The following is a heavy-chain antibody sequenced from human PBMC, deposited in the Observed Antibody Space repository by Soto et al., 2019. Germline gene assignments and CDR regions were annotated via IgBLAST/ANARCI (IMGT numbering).Heavy chain of an antibody. Sequence: SETLSLTCTVPGGSISSHHWSWIRQPPGKGREWIGNIYNSGNHNYNPSLKSRVTIIVDTAKNQFSLKLTSVIAADTAVYHCARGLTAFDLWGQGTLVTVSS. CDR1: GGSISSHH. D-gene: IGHD1-20*01. J-gene: IGHJ5*02. CDR3: ARGLTAFDL. V-gene: IGHV4-59*11. CDR2: IYNSGNH.